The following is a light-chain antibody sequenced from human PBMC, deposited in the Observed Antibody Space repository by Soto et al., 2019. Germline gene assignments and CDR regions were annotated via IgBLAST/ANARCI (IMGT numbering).Light chain of an antibody. J-gene: IGKJ4*01. Sequence: DIVMTQSPDSLAVSLGERATINCKSSQSVLYSSNNKNYLAWYQQKPGQPPKLLIYWASTRESGVPDRFSGSGSGTDFTLTISSLQAEDVDVYYCQQYYSTPLTFGGVTKVEIK. CDR3: QQYYSTPLT. V-gene: IGKV4-1*01. CDR1: QSVLYSSNNKNY. CDR2: WAS.